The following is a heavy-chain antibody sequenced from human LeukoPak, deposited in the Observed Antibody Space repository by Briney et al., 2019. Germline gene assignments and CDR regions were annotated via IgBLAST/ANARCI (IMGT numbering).Heavy chain of an antibody. J-gene: IGHJ4*02. CDR1: GDPINSIDW. CDR2: IYHSGGT. CDR3: VGNGYYALDY. Sequence: PSETLSLTCAVSGDPINSIDWWSWVRQSPARGLEWIGEIYHSGGTNYNPSLKSRVTISVDKSKNHLSLKLPSVTAADTAVYFCVGNGYYALDYWGQGALVTVAS. D-gene: IGHD2/OR15-2a*01. V-gene: IGHV4-4*02.